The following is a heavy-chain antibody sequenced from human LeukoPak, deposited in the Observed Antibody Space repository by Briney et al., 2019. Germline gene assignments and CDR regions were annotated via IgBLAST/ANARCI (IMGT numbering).Heavy chain of an antibody. J-gene: IGHJ4*02. D-gene: IGHD3-22*01. CDR1: GFTFSSYS. CDR3: ARGRYDSSGSYSLFDY. Sequence: GGSLRLSCAASGFTFSSYSMNWVRQAPGKGLEWVSSISSSSSYIYYADSVKGRFTIPRDNAKNSLYLQMNSLRAEDTAVYYCARGRYDSSGSYSLFDYWGQGTLVTVSS. V-gene: IGHV3-21*01. CDR2: ISSSSSYI.